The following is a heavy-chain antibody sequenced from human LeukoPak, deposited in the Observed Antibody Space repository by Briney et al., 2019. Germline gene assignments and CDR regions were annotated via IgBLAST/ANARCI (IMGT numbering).Heavy chain of an antibody. Sequence: GGSLKLSCAASGFTFSGSAMHWVRQASGKGLEWVGRVRSKDNGYAASYTASVKGRFTVSRDDSKNTAYLQMDSLKTEDTAVYFCSRTSDIAWYFDLWGRGALVTVSS. V-gene: IGHV3-73*01. CDR3: SRTSDIAWYFDL. D-gene: IGHD5-12*01. CDR1: GFTFSGSA. J-gene: IGHJ2*01. CDR2: VRSKDNGYAA.